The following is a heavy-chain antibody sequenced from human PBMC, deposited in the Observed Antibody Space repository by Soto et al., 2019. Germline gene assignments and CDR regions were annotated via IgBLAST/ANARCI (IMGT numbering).Heavy chain of an antibody. D-gene: IGHD4-17*01. J-gene: IGHJ6*02. CDR2: IYYSGST. Sequence: SETLSLTCTVSGGSISSGDYYWSWIRQPPGKGLEWIGYIYYSGSTYYNPSLKSRVTISVDTSKNQFSLKLSSVTAADTAVYYCARHTTVTYYYYYGMDVWGQGTTVTVSS. CDR3: ARHTTVTYYYYYGMDV. V-gene: IGHV4-30-4*01. CDR1: GGSISSGDYY.